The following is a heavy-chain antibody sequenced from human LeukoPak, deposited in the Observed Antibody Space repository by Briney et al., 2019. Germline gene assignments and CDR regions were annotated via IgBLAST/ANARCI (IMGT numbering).Heavy chain of an antibody. CDR3: AKSARITIFGMIRD. CDR1: GFTFSSYA. J-gene: IGHJ4*02. CDR2: ISGSGGST. V-gene: IGHV3-23*01. Sequence: AGGSLRLSCAASGFTFSSYAMSWVRQAPGKGLEWVSAISGSGGSTYYADSVKGRFTVSRDNSKNTLYLQMNNLRADDTAVYFCAKSARITIFGMIRDWGQGTLVTVSS. D-gene: IGHD3-3*01.